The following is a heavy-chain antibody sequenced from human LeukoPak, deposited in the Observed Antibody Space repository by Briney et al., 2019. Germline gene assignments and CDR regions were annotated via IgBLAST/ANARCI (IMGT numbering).Heavy chain of an antibody. J-gene: IGHJ4*02. V-gene: IGHV3-30*02. D-gene: IGHD2-21*02. CDR3: ASTYCSGGDCYPQQKVYYFDF. Sequence: PGGSLRLSCAASGFTFSSYGMHWVRQAPGKGLEWVTFIRYDGSNKYYADSVKGRFTISRDNSKNTLYLQMNSLRAEDTAVYYCASTYCSGGDCYPQQKVYYFDFWGQGTLVTVSS. CDR1: GFTFSSYG. CDR2: IRYDGSNK.